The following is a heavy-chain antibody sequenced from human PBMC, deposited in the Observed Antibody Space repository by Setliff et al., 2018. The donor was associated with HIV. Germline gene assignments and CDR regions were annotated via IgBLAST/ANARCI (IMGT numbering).Heavy chain of an antibody. CDR2: IYTNGYT. V-gene: IGHV4-61*09. CDR3: ARAPPGIQNDAFDV. J-gene: IGHJ3*01. CDR1: GGSISSGSYY. Sequence: SETLSLTCSVSGGSISSGSYYWTWIRQPAGKGPEWVGHIYTNGYTNYNPSLKSRVTISVDTSKNQFSLRLTSVTAADTAVYYCARAPPGIQNDAFDVWGQGTMVTVSS.